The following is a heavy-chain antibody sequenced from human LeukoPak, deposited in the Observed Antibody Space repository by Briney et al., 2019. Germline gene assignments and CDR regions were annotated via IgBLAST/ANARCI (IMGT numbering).Heavy chain of an antibody. Sequence: PSETLSLTGTVLGSSFSSFYWGWVRQSAGKGLEWIGPVDTSGSTHYNPSLGSRVTMSLDTSKNQFSLKLTSVTVADTAVYYCARGLGGASYYMDVWGKGTTVTVSS. V-gene: IGHV4-4*07. CDR1: GSSFSSFY. J-gene: IGHJ6*03. CDR3: ARGLGGASYYMDV. D-gene: IGHD3-16*01. CDR2: VDTSGST.